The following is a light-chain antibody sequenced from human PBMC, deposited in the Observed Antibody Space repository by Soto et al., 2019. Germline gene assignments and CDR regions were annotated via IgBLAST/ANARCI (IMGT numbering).Light chain of an antibody. CDR3: CSYASSSYYV. V-gene: IGLV2-23*01. J-gene: IGLJ1*01. Sequence: SALTQPASGCRSPARSITTSWSGTTRDVGGYNLVSWYQQHTAKAPKLLIYEGTQRPSGVSSRFSGSKPGNTASLTISGLQAEDEDDYYCCSYASSSYYVFGTGTKVT. CDR2: EGT. CDR1: TRDVGGYNL.